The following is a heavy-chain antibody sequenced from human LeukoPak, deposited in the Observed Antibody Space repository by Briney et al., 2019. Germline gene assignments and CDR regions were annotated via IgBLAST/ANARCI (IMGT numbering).Heavy chain of an antibody. Sequence: RSLRLSFAASGFTFSSYGMHWVRQAPGKGLEGVAVIWYDGSNKYYADSVKGRFTISRDNSKNTLYLQMNSLRAEDTAVYYCARGYVDTAMVEHFDYWGQGTLVTVSS. V-gene: IGHV3-33*01. D-gene: IGHD5-18*01. CDR1: GFTFSSYG. J-gene: IGHJ4*02. CDR2: IWYDGSNK. CDR3: ARGYVDTAMVEHFDY.